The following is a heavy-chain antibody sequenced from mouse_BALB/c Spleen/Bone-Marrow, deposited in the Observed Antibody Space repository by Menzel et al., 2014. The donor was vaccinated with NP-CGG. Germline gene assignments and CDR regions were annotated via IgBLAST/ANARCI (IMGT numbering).Heavy chain of an antibody. J-gene: IGHJ3*01. V-gene: IGHV1-14*01. CDR1: GYTFTSYV. CDR3: ARGSLYLFAY. Sequence: EVKLVESGPELVKPGASVKMSCKASGYTFTSYVMHWVKPKPGQGLEWIGYINPYNDGTKYNEKFKGKATLTSDKSSSTAYMELSSLTSEDSAVYYCARGSLYLFAYWGQGTLVTVSA. CDR2: INPYNDGT. D-gene: IGHD5-1-1*01.